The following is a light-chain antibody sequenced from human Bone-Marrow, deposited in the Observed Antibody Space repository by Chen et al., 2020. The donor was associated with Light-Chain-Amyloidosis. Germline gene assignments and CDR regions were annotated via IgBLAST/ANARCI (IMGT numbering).Light chain of an antibody. J-gene: IGKJ4*01. Sequence: EIVLTQSPGTLSLSPGEGANLSCRASQTISSNYLTWYQQKFGHAPRLLIYGSYIRATGIPHRFTGSGSVKDFSRTINILEPADFAVYYCQQYGTSPLTVGGGTKVEIK. V-gene: IGKV3-20*01. CDR2: GSY. CDR3: QQYGTSPLT. CDR1: QTISSNY.